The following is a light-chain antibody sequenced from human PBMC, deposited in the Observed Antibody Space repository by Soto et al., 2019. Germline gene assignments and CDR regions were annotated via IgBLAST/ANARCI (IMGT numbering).Light chain of an antibody. CDR2: DTS. J-gene: IGKJ1*01. CDR3: QHSNSYSWT. V-gene: IGKV1-5*01. Sequence: IQMTLSPSALSASVGDRVTITCRASQSVSDWLAWYQQKPGNPPKLLIYDTSRLESGVPSRFSGSGSGTEFTLTISSLQPDDFATYYCQHSNSYSWTFGQGTKVDIK. CDR1: QSVSDW.